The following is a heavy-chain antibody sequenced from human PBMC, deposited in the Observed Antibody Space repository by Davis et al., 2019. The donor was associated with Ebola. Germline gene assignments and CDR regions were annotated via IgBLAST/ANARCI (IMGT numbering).Heavy chain of an antibody. CDR1: GGSISSSSYY. CDR2: IYYSGST. J-gene: IGHJ4*02. Sequence: MPSETLSLTCTVSGGSISSSSYYWGWIRQPPGKGLEWIGSIYYSGSTYYNPSLKSRVTISVDTSMNQFSLKLSSVTAADTAVYYCARRGYSYGPLGPFDYWGQGTLVTVSS. D-gene: IGHD5-18*01. CDR3: ARRGYSYGPLGPFDY. V-gene: IGHV4-39*01.